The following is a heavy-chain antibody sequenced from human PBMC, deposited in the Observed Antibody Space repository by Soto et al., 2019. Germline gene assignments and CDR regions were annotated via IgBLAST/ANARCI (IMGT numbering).Heavy chain of an antibody. CDR1: GFSFGSSS. CDR3: ARDPGVDFWRGVFDP. Sequence: QVQLVESGGRVVQAGTSLRVSCAASGFSFGSSSMHWGRQAPGGGLEWVASISSDGSKTYYSESAKGRFTISRDKSKNIVYLEMDRLRLDDTAIYFCARDPGVDFWRGVFDPWGQGTVVTVSA. V-gene: IGHV3-30*04. J-gene: IGHJ5*02. CDR2: ISSDGSKT. D-gene: IGHD3-3*01.